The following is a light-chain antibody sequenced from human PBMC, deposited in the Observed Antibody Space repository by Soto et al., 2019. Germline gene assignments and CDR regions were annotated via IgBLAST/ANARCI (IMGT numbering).Light chain of an antibody. Sequence: QSALTQPASVSGSPGQSITISCTGTSSDVGTSDLVSWYQQHPGKAPKLMIFEATKRPSGVSNRFSGSKSGNTASLTISGLQAEDEADYYCCSYAGVSTLLFGGGTKLTVL. J-gene: IGLJ3*02. CDR3: CSYAGVSTLL. V-gene: IGLV2-23*02. CDR1: SSDVGTSDL. CDR2: EAT.